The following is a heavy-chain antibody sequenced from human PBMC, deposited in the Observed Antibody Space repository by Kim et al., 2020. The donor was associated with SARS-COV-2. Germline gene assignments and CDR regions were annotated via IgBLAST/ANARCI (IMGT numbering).Heavy chain of an antibody. CDR3: ARNSHYYDSSGYYLGWFDP. V-gene: IGHV4-59*01. CDR2: IYYSGST. Sequence: SETLSLTCTVSGGSISSYYWSWIRQPPGKGLEWIGYIYYSGSTNYNPSLKSRVTISVDTSKNQFSLKLSSVTAADTAVYYCARNSHYYDSSGYYLGWFDPWGQGTLVTVSS. CDR1: GGSISSYY. J-gene: IGHJ5*02. D-gene: IGHD3-22*01.